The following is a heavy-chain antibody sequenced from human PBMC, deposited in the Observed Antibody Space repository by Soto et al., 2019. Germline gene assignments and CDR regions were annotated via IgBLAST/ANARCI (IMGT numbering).Heavy chain of an antibody. Sequence: PSETLSLTCTVSGGSVSSGSYYWSWIRQPPGKGLEWIGYIYYSGSTNYNPSLKSRVTISVDTSKNQFSLKLSSVTAADTAVYYCARETGTSPFDYWGQGTLVTVSS. J-gene: IGHJ4*02. CDR3: ARETGTSPFDY. CDR2: IYYSGST. V-gene: IGHV4-61*01. CDR1: GGSVSSGSYY. D-gene: IGHD1-7*01.